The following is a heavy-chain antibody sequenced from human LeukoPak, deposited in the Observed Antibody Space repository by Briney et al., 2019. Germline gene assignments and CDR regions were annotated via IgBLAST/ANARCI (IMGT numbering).Heavy chain of an antibody. V-gene: IGHV3-21*01. J-gene: IGHJ6*02. CDR2: ISSSSSYI. CDR1: GFTFSSYS. CDR3: ARDSVEATIAYYYYYGMDV. Sequence: GGSLRLSCAASGFTFSSYSMNWVRQAPGKGLEWVSSISSSSSYIYYADSVKGRFTISRDNAKNSLYLQMNSLRAEDTAVYYCARDSVEATIAYYYYYGMDVWGQGTTVTVSS. D-gene: IGHD5-12*01.